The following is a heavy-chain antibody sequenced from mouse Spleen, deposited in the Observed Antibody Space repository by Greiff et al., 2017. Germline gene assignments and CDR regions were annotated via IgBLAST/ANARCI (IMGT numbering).Heavy chain of an antibody. D-gene: IGHD1-1*01. V-gene: IGHV2-2*02. CDR2: IWSGGST. J-gene: IGHJ3*01. CDR1: GFSLTSYG. CDR3: ARPLYYYGSGGFAY. Sequence: VQLQESGPGLVQPSQSLSITCTVSGFSLTSYGVHWVRQSPGKGLEWLGVIWSGGSTDYNAAFISRLSISKDNSKSQVFFKMNSLQANDTAIYYCARPLYYYGSGGFAYWGQGTLVTVSA.